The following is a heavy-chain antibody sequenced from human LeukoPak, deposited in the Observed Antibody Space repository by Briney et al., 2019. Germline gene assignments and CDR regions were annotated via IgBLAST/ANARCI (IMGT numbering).Heavy chain of an antibody. CDR3: AREWGITGTPQQKYYYYYYGMDV. V-gene: IGHV4-4*07. J-gene: IGHJ6*02. Sequence: SETLSLTCTVSGGSISSYYWSWIRQPAGKGLEWIGRIYTSGSTNYNPSLKSRVTMSVDTPKNQFSLKLSSVTAADTAVYDCAREWGITGTPQQKYYYYYYGMDVWGQGTTVTVSS. CDR2: IYTSGST. CDR1: GGSISSYY. D-gene: IGHD1-7*01.